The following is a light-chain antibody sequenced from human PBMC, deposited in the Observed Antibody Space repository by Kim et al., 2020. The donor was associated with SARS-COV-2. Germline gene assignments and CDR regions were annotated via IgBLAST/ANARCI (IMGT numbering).Light chain of an antibody. CDR2: EVN. J-gene: IGLJ2*01. V-gene: IGLV2-8*01. Sequence: GQSVTISCAGISSDVDAYNSVSWYQQHPGKAPKLMIYEVNKRPSGVPVRFSGSKSGNTASLTVSGLQADDEADYYCSSYAGTNNFVFGGGTTLTVL. CDR1: SSDVDAYNS. CDR3: SSYAGTNNFV.